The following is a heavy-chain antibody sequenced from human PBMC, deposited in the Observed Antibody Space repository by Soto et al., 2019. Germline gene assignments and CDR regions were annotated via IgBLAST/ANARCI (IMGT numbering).Heavy chain of an antibody. CDR3: ARDRVSRGSGYFQPEYYFDY. Sequence: QVQLQESGPGLVKPSQTLSLTCTVSGGSISSGGYYWSWIRQHPGKGLEWIGYIYYSGSTYYNPSLKSRVTISVDTSKNQFSLKLSSVTAADTAVYYCARDRVSRGSGYFQPEYYFDYWGQGTLVTVSS. CDR1: GGSISSGGYY. V-gene: IGHV4-31*03. CDR2: IYYSGST. D-gene: IGHD3-22*01. J-gene: IGHJ4*02.